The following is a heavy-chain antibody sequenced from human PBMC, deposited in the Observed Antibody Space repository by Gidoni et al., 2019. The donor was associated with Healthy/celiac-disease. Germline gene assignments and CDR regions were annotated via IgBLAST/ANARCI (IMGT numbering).Heavy chain of an antibody. CDR1: GYTFTSYY. CDR2: INPSGGST. J-gene: IGHJ3*02. CDR3: ARDRIYSGSGYYYYHLGNDAFDS. V-gene: IGHV1-46*01. D-gene: IGHD3-22*01. Sequence: QVQLVQSGAEVKNPGASVKVSCTASGYTFTSYYMHWVLQAPGQGLEWMGIINPSGGSTSYAQKFQGRVTMTRDTSTSTVYMELSSLRSEDTAVYYCARDRIYSGSGYYYYHLGNDAFDSWGQGTMVTVSS.